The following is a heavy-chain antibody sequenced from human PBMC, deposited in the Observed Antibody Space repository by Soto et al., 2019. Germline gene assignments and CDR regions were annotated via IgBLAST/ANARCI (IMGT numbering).Heavy chain of an antibody. CDR1: GFTFSSYA. CDR3: AKGQLLQPDYYYYYGMDV. V-gene: IGHV3-23*01. CDR2: ISGSGGST. Sequence: GGSLRLSCAASGFTFSSYAMSWVRQAPGKGLEWVSAISGSGGSTYYADSVKGRFTISRDNSKNTLYLQMNSLGAEDTAVYYCAKGQLLQPDYYYYYGMDVWGQGTTVTVSS. J-gene: IGHJ6*02. D-gene: IGHD2-2*01.